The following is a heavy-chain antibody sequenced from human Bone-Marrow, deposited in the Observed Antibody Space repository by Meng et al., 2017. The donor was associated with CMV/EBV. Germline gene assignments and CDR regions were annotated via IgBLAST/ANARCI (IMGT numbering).Heavy chain of an antibody. J-gene: IGHJ4*02. CDR1: GGSFSGYH. CDR2: VYHSGVT. CDR3: ASQNFWSGDAY. Sequence: SETLSLTCAGYGGSFSGYHWSWIRQPPGKGLEWIGEVYHSGVTNYDPSLKRRVTISLVMSKNHFSLKLSSVTAADTGVYYCASQNFWSGDAYWGQGMLVTVSS. V-gene: IGHV4-34*01. D-gene: IGHD3-3*01.